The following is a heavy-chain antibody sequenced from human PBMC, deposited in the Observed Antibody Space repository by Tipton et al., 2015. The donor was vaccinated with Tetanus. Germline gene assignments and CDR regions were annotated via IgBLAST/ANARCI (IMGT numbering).Heavy chain of an antibody. Sequence: TLSLTCTVSGGSISRSPYYWGWIRQSPGKGLEWIGSILYSGCTYYTPSLKSRVTVSVDTSTNQFSLNLNSVTAADTGVYYCARRSRGSIFYWGRGTLVTVSS. CDR1: GGSISRSPYY. CDR2: ILYSGCT. J-gene: IGHJ4*02. V-gene: IGHV4-39*01. D-gene: IGHD2/OR15-2a*01. CDR3: ARRSRGSIFY.